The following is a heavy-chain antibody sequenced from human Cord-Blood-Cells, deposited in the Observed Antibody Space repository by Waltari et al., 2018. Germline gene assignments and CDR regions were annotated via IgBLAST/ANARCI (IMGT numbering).Heavy chain of an antibody. J-gene: IGHJ4*02. D-gene: IGHD6-6*01. CDR3: AYLAARAYFDY. Sequence: QLQLQESGPGLVKPSETLSLTCTVSGGSISSSSYYWGWIRQPPGKGLELIGSIYYSGSTYYNPSLKSRVTISVDTSKNQFSLKLSSVTAADTAVYYCAYLAARAYFDYWGQGTLVTVSS. CDR1: GGSISSSSYY. CDR2: IYYSGST. V-gene: IGHV4-39*01.